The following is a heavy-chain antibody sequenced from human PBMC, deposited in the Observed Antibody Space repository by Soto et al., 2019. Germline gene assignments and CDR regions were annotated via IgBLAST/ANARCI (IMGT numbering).Heavy chain of an antibody. V-gene: IGHV5-10-1*01. CDR1: GYSFTSYW. D-gene: IGHD5-18*01. CDR3: ARRTWIQLWSDV. Sequence: GESLKISCQGSGYSFTSYWISWVRQMPGKGLEWMGRIDPSDSYTNYSPSFQGHVTISADKSISTAYLQWSSLKASDTAMYYCARRTWIQLWSDVWGQGTTVTVSS. CDR2: IDPSDSYT. J-gene: IGHJ6*02.